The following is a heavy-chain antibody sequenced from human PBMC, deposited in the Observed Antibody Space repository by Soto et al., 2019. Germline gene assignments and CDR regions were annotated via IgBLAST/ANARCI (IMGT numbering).Heavy chain of an antibody. D-gene: IGHD3-3*01. CDR1: GYSLTDLS. CDR3: ATHRSGRFLEWLPEGSLGY. J-gene: IGHJ4*02. Sequence: GASVKLSGKVCGYSLTDLSMQWVRQAPGKGLEWMGGFDPEDGETIYAQKFQGKVTMTEDTATDTAYMELSSLRSEDTAVYYCATHRSGRFLEWLPEGSLGYWGQGTPVTVSS. V-gene: IGHV1-24*01. CDR2: FDPEDGET.